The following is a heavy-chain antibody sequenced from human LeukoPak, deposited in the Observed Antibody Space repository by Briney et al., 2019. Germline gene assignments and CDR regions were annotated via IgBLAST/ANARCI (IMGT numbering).Heavy chain of an antibody. CDR2: INHSGST. V-gene: IGHV4-34*01. D-gene: IGHD3-10*01. J-gene: IGHJ5*02. Sequence: SETLSLTCAVYGGSFIGFHWNWIRQPPGKGLEWIGDINHSGSTNYNPSLKSRVTISVDTSKNQFSLKLSSVTAADTAVYYCARTSYGSGSYPGFSWFDPWGQGTLVTVSS. CDR1: GGSFIGFH. CDR3: ARTSYGSGSYPGFSWFDP.